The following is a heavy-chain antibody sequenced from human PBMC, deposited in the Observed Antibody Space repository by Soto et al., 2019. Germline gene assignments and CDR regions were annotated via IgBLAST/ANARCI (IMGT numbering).Heavy chain of an antibody. D-gene: IGHD2-2*01. CDR2: IYSSGST. CDR3: ARGSDAYAFDI. V-gene: IGHV4-4*07. CDR1: GASLKNYY. J-gene: IGHJ3*02. Sequence: QVQLQESGPGLVKPSETLSLTCTVSGASLKNYYWSWVRQPAGKGLEYVGHIYSSGSTNYNPSLKSRVTMSRDTSENQFALRVSSMTAADTAVYYCARGSDAYAFDIWGQGTMVTVSS.